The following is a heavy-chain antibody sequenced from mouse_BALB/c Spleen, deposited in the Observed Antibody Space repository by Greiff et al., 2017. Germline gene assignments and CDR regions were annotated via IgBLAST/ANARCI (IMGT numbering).Heavy chain of an antibody. CDR2: ISSGGSYT. J-gene: IGHJ3*01. CDR3: ASHRYDDWFAY. Sequence: EVQLVESGGDLVKPGGSLKLSCAASGFTFSSYGMSWVRQTPDKRLEWVATISSGGSYTYYPDSVKGRFTISRDNAKNTLYLQMSSLKSEDTAMYYCASHRYDDWFAYWGQGTLVTVSA. V-gene: IGHV5-6*01. CDR1: GFTFSSYG. D-gene: IGHD2-14*01.